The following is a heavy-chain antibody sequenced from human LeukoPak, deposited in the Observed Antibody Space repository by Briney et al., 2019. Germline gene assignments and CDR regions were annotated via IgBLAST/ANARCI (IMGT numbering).Heavy chain of an antibody. V-gene: IGHV3-72*01. CDR2: AKNKAHTYST. Sequence: PGGSLRLSCAASGFTFSDHYVDWVRQAPGKGLEWVGRAKNKAHTYSTEYAASVKDRFTISRDETKKSLYLQMNSLKTEDTAVYYCVAMLRGVGYWGQGTLVSVSS. D-gene: IGHD3-10*01. CDR3: VAMLRGVGY. J-gene: IGHJ4*02. CDR1: GFTFSDHY.